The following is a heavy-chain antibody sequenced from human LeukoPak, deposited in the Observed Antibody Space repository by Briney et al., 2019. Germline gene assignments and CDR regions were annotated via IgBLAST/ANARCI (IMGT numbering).Heavy chain of an antibody. CDR1: GGSIRTYY. CDR2: IYYSGNT. J-gene: IGHJ4*02. Sequence: SETLSLTCIVSGGSIRTYYWSWIRQPPGKGLEWIGYIYYSGNTNYNPSLQSRVTISVDTSKNQFSLKLSSVTAADTAVYFCVRHFHGSGYVVDLWGQGTLVTVSS. CDR3: VRHFHGSGYVVDL. V-gene: IGHV4-59*01. D-gene: IGHD6-13*01.